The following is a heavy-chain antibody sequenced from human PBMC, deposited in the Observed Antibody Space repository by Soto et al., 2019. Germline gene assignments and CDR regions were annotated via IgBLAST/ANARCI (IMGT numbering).Heavy chain of an antibody. CDR2: INPNSGGT. J-gene: IGHJ6*02. D-gene: IGHD6-19*01. CDR3: ARVAVAGTRDYGMDV. CDR1: GYTFTGYY. V-gene: IGHV1-2*04. Sequence: GASVKVSCKASGYTFTGYYMHWVRQAPGQGLEWMGWINPNSGGTNYAQKFQGWVTMTRDTSISTAYMELSRLRSDDTAVYYCARVAVAGTRDYGMDVWGQGTTVTVSS.